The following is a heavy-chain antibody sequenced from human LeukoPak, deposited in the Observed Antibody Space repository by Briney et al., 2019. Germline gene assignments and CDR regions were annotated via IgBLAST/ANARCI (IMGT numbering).Heavy chain of an antibody. D-gene: IGHD3-16*02. J-gene: IGHJ3*02. Sequence: ASVKVSCKVSGYTLTELSMHWVRQAPGKGLEWMGGFDPEDGETIYAQKFKGRVTITADKFTNTAHLELSSLRPEDTAVYFCTREGVYSPDPTSYHRLPFDIWGKGTVVIVSS. CDR3: TREGVYSPDPTSYHRLPFDI. V-gene: IGHV1-24*01. CDR2: FDPEDGET. CDR1: GYTLTELS.